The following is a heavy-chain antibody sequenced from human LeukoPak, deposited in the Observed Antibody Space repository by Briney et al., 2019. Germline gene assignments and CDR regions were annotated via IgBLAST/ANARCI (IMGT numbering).Heavy chain of an antibody. CDR3: ARSFLFMSADAFDI. CDR1: RFTFSYYT. CDR2: ISYDGSNK. Sequence: GGSLRLSCAASRFTFSYYTMHWVCQAPGKGLEWVAFISYDGSNKDYADSVKGRFTISRDNSKKTLYLQMNTLRAEDTAVYYCARSFLFMSADAFDIWGQGTMVTVSS. J-gene: IGHJ3*02. D-gene: IGHD2/OR15-2a*01. V-gene: IGHV3-30-3*01.